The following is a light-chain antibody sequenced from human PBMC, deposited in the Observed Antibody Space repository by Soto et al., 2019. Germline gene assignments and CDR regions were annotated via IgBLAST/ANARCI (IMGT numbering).Light chain of an antibody. CDR1: QSISSW. V-gene: IGKV1-5*01. Sequence: DNQIVQSNSTLSASVGDRVTISFRASQSISSWLAWYRQKPGKAPKLLIYDASSLESGVPSRFSGSGSGTHFTLTISSLQPEDFATYYCQQSNTFPLTFGQGTRLEIK. J-gene: IGKJ5*01. CDR2: DAS. CDR3: QQSNTFPLT.